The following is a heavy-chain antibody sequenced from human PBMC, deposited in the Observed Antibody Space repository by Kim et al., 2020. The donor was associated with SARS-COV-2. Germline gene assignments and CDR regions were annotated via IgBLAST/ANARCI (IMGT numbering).Heavy chain of an antibody. D-gene: IGHD6-13*01. CDR3: AELGIAAAGAPNDAFDI. Sequence: SVKVSCKASGGTFSSYAISWVRQAPGQGLEWMGGIIPIFGTANYAQKFQGRVTITADESTSTAYMELSSLRSEDTAVYYCAELGIAAAGAPNDAFDIWGQGTMVTVSS. CDR1: GGTFSSYA. CDR2: IIPIFGTA. V-gene: IGHV1-69*13. J-gene: IGHJ3*02.